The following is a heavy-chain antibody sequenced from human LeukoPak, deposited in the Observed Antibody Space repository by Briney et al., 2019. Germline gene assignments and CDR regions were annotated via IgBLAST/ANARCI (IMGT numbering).Heavy chain of an antibody. CDR2: ISSSSSYT. J-gene: IGHJ4*02. CDR3: ARGADAYDILTGNPFDY. D-gene: IGHD3-9*01. CDR1: GFTLSDYY. Sequence: GGSLRLSCAASGFTLSDYYMSWLRQAPGKGLEWVSYISSSSSYTNYADSVKGRFTISRDNAKNSLYLQMNSLRAEDTAVYYCARGADAYDILTGNPFDYWGQGTLVTVSS. V-gene: IGHV3-11*06.